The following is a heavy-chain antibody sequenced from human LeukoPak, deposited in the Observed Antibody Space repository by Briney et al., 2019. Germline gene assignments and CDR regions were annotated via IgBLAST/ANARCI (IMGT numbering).Heavy chain of an antibody. V-gene: IGHV1-18*01. CDR1: RDTLTSYS. J-gene: IGHJ4*02. CDR3: ASGRWWSAEDY. Sequence: ASAEDSCEPSRDTLTSYSISWVRQPPRQGRERVGWICAEIGNTNYAQKLQGRVTITKDTSKSTAYMELRSLRADDTAVYYCASGRWWSAEDYWGQGTLVTVSS. CDR2: ICAEIGNT. D-gene: IGHD2-15*01.